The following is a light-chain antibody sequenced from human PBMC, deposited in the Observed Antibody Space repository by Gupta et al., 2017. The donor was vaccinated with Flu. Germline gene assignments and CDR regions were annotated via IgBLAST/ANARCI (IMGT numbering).Light chain of an antibody. Sequence: GTLSVSPGEGATLSFRASQSVTRDHLAWYQQRPGQAPRLLIYGASRTAPDSPDRFSGSGSGTDFTLNISRVDPEDFAVYFCHQYGHSPWTFGQGTKVDFK. V-gene: IGKV3-20*01. CDR2: GAS. CDR3: HQYGHSPWT. CDR1: QSVTRDH. J-gene: IGKJ1*01.